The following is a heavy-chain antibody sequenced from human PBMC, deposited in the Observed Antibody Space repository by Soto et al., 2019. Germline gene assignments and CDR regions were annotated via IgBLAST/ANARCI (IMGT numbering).Heavy chain of an antibody. CDR3: ARGASGYYDSSGYYSPYYFDY. J-gene: IGHJ4*02. CDR2: IYYSGST. D-gene: IGHD3-22*01. CDR1: GGSISSTSYY. Sequence: PSETLSLTCTVSGGSISSTSYYWGWIRQPPGKGLEWIGSIYYSGSTYYNPSLKSRVTIPVDTSKNQFSLKLSSVTAADTAVYYCARGASGYYDSSGYYSPYYFDYWGQGTWSPSPQ. V-gene: IGHV4-39*01.